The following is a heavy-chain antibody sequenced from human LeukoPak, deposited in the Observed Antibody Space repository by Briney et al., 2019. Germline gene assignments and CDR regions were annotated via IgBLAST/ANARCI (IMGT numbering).Heavy chain of an antibody. J-gene: IGHJ3*02. D-gene: IGHD1-26*01. CDR2: FDPEGGGT. V-gene: IGHV1-24*01. CDR3: ETPSGSHGAFDI. Sequence: ASVKVSCKVSGYTLTELSMHWVRQAPGKGLEWMGGFDPEGGGTIYAQKFQGRVTLNEDTSTDTAYMELSRLRSEDTAVYYCETPSGSHGAFDIWGEGKMVTVSS. CDR1: GYTLTELS.